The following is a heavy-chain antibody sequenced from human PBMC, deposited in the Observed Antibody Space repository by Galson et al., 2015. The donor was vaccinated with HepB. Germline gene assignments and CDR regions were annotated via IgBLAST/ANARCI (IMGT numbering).Heavy chain of an antibody. D-gene: IGHD2-15*01. CDR1: GFTLSRYT. CDR2: ISTNGATI. CDR3: PTTLFGSGAYWTFDL. Sequence: SLRLSCAASGFTLSRYTMNWVRQAPGKELQWMSYISTNGATIHYADPVKGRFPIARDNARKSIFLKMNSLGVEDTAVYYSPTTLFGSGAYWTFDLWGQGTLVTVSS. V-gene: IGHV3-48*03. J-gene: IGHJ3*01.